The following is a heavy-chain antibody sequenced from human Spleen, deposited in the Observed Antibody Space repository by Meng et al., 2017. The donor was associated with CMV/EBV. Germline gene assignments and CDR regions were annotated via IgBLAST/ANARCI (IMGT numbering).Heavy chain of an antibody. J-gene: IGHJ3*02. V-gene: IGHV4-61*01. CDR1: GGSVSSGRYY. D-gene: IGHD3-22*01. Sequence: SETLSLTCTVSGGSVSSGRYYWSWIRQPPGKGLEWIGYIYYTGSTTYNPSLKSRVTISADTSKNQFSLKLSSVTAADTAVYYCASERNSYESSDEGDAFDIWGQGTMVTVSS. CDR3: ASERNSYESSDEGDAFDI. CDR2: IYYTGST.